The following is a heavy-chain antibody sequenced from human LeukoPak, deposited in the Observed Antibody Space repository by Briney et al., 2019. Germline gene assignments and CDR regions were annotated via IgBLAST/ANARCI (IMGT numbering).Heavy chain of an antibody. J-gene: IGHJ4*02. CDR3: ARSGSSGYNEGY. Sequence: SVKVSCKACGGTFSSYAISGVRPAPGQGREWMGRIIPILGIANYAQKFQGRVTITSDKSTSTAYMELSSLRSEDTAVCYCARSGSSGYNEGYWGQGTLVTVSS. CDR2: IIPILGIA. V-gene: IGHV1-69*04. CDR1: GGTFSSYA. D-gene: IGHD3-22*01.